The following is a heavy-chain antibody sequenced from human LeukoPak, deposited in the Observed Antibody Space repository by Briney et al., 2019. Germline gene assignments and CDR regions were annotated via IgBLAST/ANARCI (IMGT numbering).Heavy chain of an antibody. Sequence: GGSLRLSCAASGFTFSSYWMNWVRQAPGKGLEWVANIKQDGSEKYYVDSVKGRFTISRDNAKNSLYLRMNSLRAEDTAVYYCARVRYDILTGYPFDYWGQGTLVTVSS. CDR3: ARVRYDILTGYPFDY. V-gene: IGHV3-7*03. J-gene: IGHJ4*02. CDR1: GFTFSSYW. D-gene: IGHD3-9*01. CDR2: IKQDGSEK.